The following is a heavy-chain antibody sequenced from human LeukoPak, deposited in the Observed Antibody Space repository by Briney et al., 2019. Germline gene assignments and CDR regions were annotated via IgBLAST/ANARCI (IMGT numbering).Heavy chain of an antibody. V-gene: IGHV4-4*02. CDR1: GASISSPNW. J-gene: IGHJ1*01. Sequence: SGTLSLTCAVSGASISSPNWWSWVRQSQGKGLQWIGEIYHSGTTNYNPSLKSRVTISLDKSKNQFSLELTSVTAADTAVYYCARHPYFDGVAYWGLGTLVTVSS. D-gene: IGHD3-9*01. CDR3: ARHPYFDGVAY. CDR2: IYHSGTT.